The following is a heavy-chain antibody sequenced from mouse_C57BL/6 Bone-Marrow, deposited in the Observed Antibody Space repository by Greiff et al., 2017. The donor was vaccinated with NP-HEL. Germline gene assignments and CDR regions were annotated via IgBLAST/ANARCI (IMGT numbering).Heavy chain of an antibody. CDR3: ARNYYGSSYEDFDY. V-gene: IGHV1-64*01. D-gene: IGHD1-1*01. Sequence: QVQLQQPGAELVKPGASVKLSCKASGYTFTSYWMHWVKQRPGQGLEWIGMIHPNSGSTNYNEKFKSKATLTVDKSSSTAYMQLSSLTSEDSAVYYCARNYYGSSYEDFDYWGQGTTLTVSS. CDR2: IHPNSGST. CDR1: GYTFTSYW. J-gene: IGHJ2*01.